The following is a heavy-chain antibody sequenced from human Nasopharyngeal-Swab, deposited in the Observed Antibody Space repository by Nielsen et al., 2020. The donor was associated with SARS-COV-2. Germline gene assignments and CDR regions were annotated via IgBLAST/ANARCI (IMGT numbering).Heavy chain of an antibody. V-gene: IGHV3-33*01. CDR2: IWYDGSNK. D-gene: IGHD5-18*01. CDR3: ARMNLDTAMALDY. Sequence: GESLKISCAASRFTFSSYGMHWVRQAPGKGLEWVAVIWYDGSNKYYADSVKGRFTISRDNSKNTLYLQMNSLRAEDTAVYYCARMNLDTAMALDYWGQGTLVTVPS. CDR1: RFTFSSYG. J-gene: IGHJ4*02.